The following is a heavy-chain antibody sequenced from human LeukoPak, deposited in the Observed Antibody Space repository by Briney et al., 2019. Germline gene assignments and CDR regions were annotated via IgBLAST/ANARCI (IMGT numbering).Heavy chain of an antibody. Sequence: GGSLRLSCAASGFTFTNYEMTWVRQAPGKGLEWVSYISSSGTTIYYADSVKGRFTISRDNAKNSLYLQMNSLRAEDTAVYYCARDTYDSSTPYYFDYWGQGTLVTVSS. D-gene: IGHD3-22*01. CDR2: ISSSGTTI. CDR3: ARDTYDSSTPYYFDY. CDR1: GFTFTNYE. V-gene: IGHV3-48*03. J-gene: IGHJ4*02.